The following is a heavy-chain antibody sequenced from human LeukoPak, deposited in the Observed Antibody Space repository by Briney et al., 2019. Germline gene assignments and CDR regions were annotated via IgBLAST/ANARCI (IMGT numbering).Heavy chain of an antibody. Sequence: GGSLRLSCAASRFTFSSYWMSWVRQAPGKGLEWVANIKQDGSEKYYVDSVKGRFSISRDNAKNSLYLQMNSLRDEGTAVYYCARGTSRGYSLFDCWGQGTLVTVYS. CDR3: ARGTSRGYSLFDC. V-gene: IGHV3-7*03. D-gene: IGHD3-22*01. J-gene: IGHJ4*02. CDR1: RFTFSSYW. CDR2: IKQDGSEK.